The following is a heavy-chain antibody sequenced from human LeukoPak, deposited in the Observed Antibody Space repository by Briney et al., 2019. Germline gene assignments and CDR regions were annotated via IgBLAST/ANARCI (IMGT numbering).Heavy chain of an antibody. CDR1: GFTFSSYS. Sequence: GGSLRLSCAASGFTFSSYSMNGVRQAPGKGLEWVSSISSSSSYIYYADSVKGRFTISRDNAKNSLYLQMDSLRAEDTAVYYCARGRPYSSSWYGGDFDYWGQGTLVTVSS. CDR2: ISSSSSYI. V-gene: IGHV3-21*01. J-gene: IGHJ4*02. D-gene: IGHD6-13*01. CDR3: ARGRPYSSSWYGGDFDY.